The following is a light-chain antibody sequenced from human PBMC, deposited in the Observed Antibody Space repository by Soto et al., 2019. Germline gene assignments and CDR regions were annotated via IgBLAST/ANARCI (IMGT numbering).Light chain of an antibody. V-gene: IGLV1-40*01. CDR2: GNS. J-gene: IGLJ1*01. Sequence: QSALTQPPSVSGAPGQRVTISCTGSSSNIGAGYDVHWYQQLPGTAPKLLIYGNSNRPSGVPDRFSGSKSGTSASLAITGLQAEDEADYYCQSYDSSPSGYVFGTGTKLTVL. CDR3: QSYDSSPSGYV. CDR1: SSNIGAGYD.